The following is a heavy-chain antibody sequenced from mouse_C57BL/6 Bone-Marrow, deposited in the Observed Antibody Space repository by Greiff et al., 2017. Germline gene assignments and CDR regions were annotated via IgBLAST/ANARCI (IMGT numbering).Heavy chain of an antibody. CDR2: IYPGSGST. V-gene: IGHV1-55*01. D-gene: IGHD2-2*01. CDR1: GYTFTSYW. Sequence: VQLQQPGAELVKPGASVKMSCKASGYTFTSYWITWVKPRPGQGLEWIGDIYPGSGSTNYNEKFKSKATLTVDTSSSTAYMQLSSLTSEDSAVYYCAGAYGYDDAMDYWGQGTSVTVSS. CDR3: AGAYGYDDAMDY. J-gene: IGHJ4*01.